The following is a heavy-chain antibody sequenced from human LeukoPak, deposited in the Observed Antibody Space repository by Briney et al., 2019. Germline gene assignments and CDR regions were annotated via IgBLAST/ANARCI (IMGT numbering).Heavy chain of an antibody. CDR2: IYYSGST. CDR1: GVSISSGTNY. Sequence: SETLSLTCTVSGVSISSGTNYWSWIRQPAGKGLEWIGYIYYSGSTNYNPSLKSRVSISVDTSKNQFSLKLSSVTAADTAVYYCARTTEAHSWRTRYYDYYMDVWGKGTTVTVSS. J-gene: IGHJ6*03. CDR3: ARTTEAHSWRTRYYDYYMDV. V-gene: IGHV4-61*10. D-gene: IGHD6-13*01.